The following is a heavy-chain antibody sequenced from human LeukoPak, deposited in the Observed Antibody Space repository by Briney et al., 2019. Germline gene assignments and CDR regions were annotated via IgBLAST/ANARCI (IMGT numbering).Heavy chain of an antibody. V-gene: IGHV1-2*02. Sequence: GASVKGSCKASGYTFTGYYMHWVRQAPGQGLEWMGWINPNSGGTNYAQKVQGRVTMTRDTSISTAYMELSRLRSDDTAVYYCAREEARHGGNTDYWGQGTLVTVSS. D-gene: IGHD4-23*01. CDR2: INPNSGGT. J-gene: IGHJ4*02. CDR1: GYTFTGYY. CDR3: AREEARHGGNTDY.